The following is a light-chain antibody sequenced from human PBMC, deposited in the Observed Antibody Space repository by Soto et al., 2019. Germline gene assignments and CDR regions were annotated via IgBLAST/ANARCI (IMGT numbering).Light chain of an antibody. CDR3: VAWDDSLNGYV. Sequence: QSVLTQPPSASGTPGQRVTISCSGSSSNIGSNTVTWYQQLPGTAPKLLIYSNNQRPSGVPDRLSGSKSGTSASLAISGLQSEDEADYYCVAWDDSLNGYVFGTGTKVTVL. CDR2: SNN. CDR1: SSNIGSNT. J-gene: IGLJ1*01. V-gene: IGLV1-44*01.